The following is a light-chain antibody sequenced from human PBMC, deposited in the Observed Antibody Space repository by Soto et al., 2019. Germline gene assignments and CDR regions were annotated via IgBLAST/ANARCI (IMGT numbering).Light chain of an antibody. V-gene: IGKV3-15*01. CDR3: QQYNNWPQT. J-gene: IGKJ1*01. Sequence: EIVMTQSPATLSVSPGERPTLSCRASQSVSSNLAWYQQKPGQXPRXXIYGASTRATGIPARFSGSGSGTELTITISSLQSEDCAVYDCQQYNNWPQTFGQGTKVDIK. CDR2: GAS. CDR1: QSVSSN.